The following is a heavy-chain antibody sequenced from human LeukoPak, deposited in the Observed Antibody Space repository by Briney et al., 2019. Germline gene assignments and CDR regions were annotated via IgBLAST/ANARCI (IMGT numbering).Heavy chain of an antibody. V-gene: IGHV1-69*05. J-gene: IGHJ4*02. D-gene: IGHD2-2*01. CDR2: IIPISGTP. CDR3: ARVRYCSSTSCYHDFDY. CDR1: GGTFSNYA. Sequence: SVKVSCKASGGTFSNYAISWVRQAPGQGLEWIGGIIPISGTPNYAQKFQGRVTITTDESTSTAYMELSSLRSEDTAVYYCARVRYCSSTSCYHDFDYWGQGTLVTVSS.